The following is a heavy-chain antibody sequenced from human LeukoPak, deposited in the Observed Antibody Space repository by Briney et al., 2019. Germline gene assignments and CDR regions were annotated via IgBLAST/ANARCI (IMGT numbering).Heavy chain of an antibody. CDR3: ARGGKNYFDF. CDR1: GYSFTSYG. CDR2: ISAYDGET. J-gene: IGHJ4*02. V-gene: IGHV1-18*01. Sequence: GASVKVSCKASGYSFTSYGISWVREAPGRGLEWVGYISAYDGETRYAQKFQGRVTLTTDTSTGTVYMEMRRLRSDDAAVYYCARGGKNYFDFWGQGTLVTGSS. D-gene: IGHD1-26*01.